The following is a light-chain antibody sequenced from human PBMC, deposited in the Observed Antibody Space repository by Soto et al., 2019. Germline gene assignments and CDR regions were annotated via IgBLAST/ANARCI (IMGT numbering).Light chain of an antibody. CDR3: HQYGSPLWT. CDR2: GTI. Sequence: EIVLTQSPGTLSLSPGERATLSCRASQSITSSYLAWYQQKPGQAPRLLISGTISRATGIPDRFSGSGSGTDFTLTISRLEPEDFAVYYCHQYGSPLWTFGKGTNVEIK. CDR1: QSITSSY. V-gene: IGKV3-20*01. J-gene: IGKJ1*01.